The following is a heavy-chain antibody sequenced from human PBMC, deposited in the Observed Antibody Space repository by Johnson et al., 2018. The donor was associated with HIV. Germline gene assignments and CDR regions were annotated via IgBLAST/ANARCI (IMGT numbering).Heavy chain of an antibody. V-gene: IGHV3-20*04. J-gene: IGHJ3*02. D-gene: IGHD6-13*01. Sequence: VRLVESGGGMVRPGGSLRLSCAASGFIFNDYVMNWVRQAPGKGLEWVSGVNWNGGSTGYADSVKGRFTISRDNAKNSLYLQMKSLRAEDTALYYCASHRSIAADDAFDIWGQGTMVTVSS. CDR2: VNWNGGST. CDR1: GFIFNDYV. CDR3: ASHRSIAADDAFDI.